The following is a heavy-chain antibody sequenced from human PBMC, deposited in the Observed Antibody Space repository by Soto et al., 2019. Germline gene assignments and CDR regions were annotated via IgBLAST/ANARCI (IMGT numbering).Heavy chain of an antibody. CDR1: GFTFSRYW. V-gene: IGHV3-7*03. Sequence: EVQLLESGGTLVAPGESLRLSCAASGFTFSRYWLTWVRQAPGKGLEWVANINQEGTEKNYEDSLKGRFTISRDNAECSLSLQMHSLRVEATAMYYCARVDVIRVTGGWYERGNFDYWGQGTQVIVSS. CDR2: INQEGTEK. CDR3: ARVDVIRVTGGWYERGNFDY. J-gene: IGHJ4*02. D-gene: IGHD6-19*01.